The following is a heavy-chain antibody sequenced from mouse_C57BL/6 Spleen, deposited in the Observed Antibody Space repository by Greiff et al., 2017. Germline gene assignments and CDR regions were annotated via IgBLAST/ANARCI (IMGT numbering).Heavy chain of an antibody. Sequence: QVQLQQPGAELVKPGASVKLSCKASGYTFTSYWMHWVKQRPGQGLEWIGMIHPNSGSTNYNEKFKSKATLTVDKSASSAYMQISSLTSEDSAVYYSATPTALYAMDYWGQGTSVTVSS. CDR2: IHPNSGST. V-gene: IGHV1-64*01. J-gene: IGHJ4*01. CDR1: GYTFTSYW. D-gene: IGHD4-1*02. CDR3: ATPTALYAMDY.